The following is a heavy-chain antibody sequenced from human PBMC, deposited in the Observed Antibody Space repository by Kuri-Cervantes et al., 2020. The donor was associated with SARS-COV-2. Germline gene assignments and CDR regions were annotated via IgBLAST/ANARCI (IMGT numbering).Heavy chain of an antibody. V-gene: IGHV4-30-2*01. CDR3: ARENWNYFDY. D-gene: IGHD1-1*01. J-gene: IGHJ4*02. Sequence: SETLSLTCAVSGGSISSGGYSWSWIRQPPGKGLEWIGYIYHSGSTNYNPSLKSRVTISVDTSKNQFSLKLSSVTAADTAVYYCARENWNYFDYWGQGTLVTVSS. CDR1: GGSISSGGYS. CDR2: IYHSGST.